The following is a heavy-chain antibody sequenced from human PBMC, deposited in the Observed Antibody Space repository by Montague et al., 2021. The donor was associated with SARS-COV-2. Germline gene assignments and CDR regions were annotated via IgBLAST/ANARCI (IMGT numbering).Heavy chain of an antibody. D-gene: IGHD3-22*01. CDR2: INNSGST. Sequence: SETLSLTCAVYGGSFSGHYWSWIRQPPGKGLEWIGEINNSGSTNYNPSLKSRVTISVDTSKNQFYLNLHSVTAADTAVYYCARGRIEVSMIVVVLTGASCSMDVWGKGTTVTVSS. V-gene: IGHV4-34*01. J-gene: IGHJ6*03. CDR3: ARGRIEVSMIVVVLTGASCSMDV. CDR1: GGSFSGHY.